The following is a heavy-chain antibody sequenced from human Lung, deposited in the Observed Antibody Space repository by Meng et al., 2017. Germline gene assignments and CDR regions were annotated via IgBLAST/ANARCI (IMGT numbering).Heavy chain of an antibody. CDR1: GFTFSTSA. V-gene: IGHV3-23*01. Sequence: GESLKISCAVSGFTFSTSAMSWVRQAPGRGLEWVSSISSHGATTRHAESVKGRFTVSRDNSKSTLHLQMNSLRAEDTAIYYCAKEIRSNDYWGQGTLVTVSS. CDR2: ISSHGATT. CDR3: AKEIRSNDY. J-gene: IGHJ4*02.